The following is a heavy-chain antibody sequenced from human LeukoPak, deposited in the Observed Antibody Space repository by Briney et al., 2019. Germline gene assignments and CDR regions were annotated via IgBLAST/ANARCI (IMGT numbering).Heavy chain of an antibody. CDR2: ISSSSYI. CDR1: GFTFSSYS. Sequence: GGSLRLSCAASGFTFSSYSMNWVRQAPGKGLEWVSSISSSSYIYYADSVKGRFTISRDNAKNSLYLQMNSLRAEDTAVYYCAREGSVDTAMDTKDQPLDYWGQGTLVTVSS. D-gene: IGHD5-18*01. CDR3: AREGSVDTAMDTKDQPLDY. V-gene: IGHV3-21*01. J-gene: IGHJ4*02.